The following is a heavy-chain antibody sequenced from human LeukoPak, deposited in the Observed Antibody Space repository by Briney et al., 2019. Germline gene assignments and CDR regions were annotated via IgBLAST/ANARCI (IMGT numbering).Heavy chain of an antibody. CDR1: GYTFTSYY. D-gene: IGHD2-2*01. CDR2: INPSGGST. CDR3: ARIYCISTSCYSRHAFDI. Sequence: GASVKVSCKASGYTFTSYYMHWVRQAPGQGLEWMGIINPSGGSTSYAQKFQGRVIMTRDTSTSTVYLELSSLRSEDTAVYYCARIYCISTSCYSRHAFDIWGQGTMVTVSS. V-gene: IGHV1-46*01. J-gene: IGHJ3*02.